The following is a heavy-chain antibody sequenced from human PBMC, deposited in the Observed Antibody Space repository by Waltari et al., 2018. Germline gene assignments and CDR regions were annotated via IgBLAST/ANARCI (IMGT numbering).Heavy chain of an antibody. D-gene: IGHD6-13*01. CDR2: INTILGGT. J-gene: IGHJ4*02. CDR3: ARSPPSYSSSWYFFEH. V-gene: IGHV1-2*02. CDR1: GYTFTGHY. Sequence: QVQLVQPGAEVTRPGASVKVSCKASGYTFTGHYIHWIRQAPGQGLEWMGWINTILGGTKFAQKFQGRITLTRDTSITTAYMELRRLTFDDTAVYYCARSPPSYSSSWYFFEHGGQGTLVTVSS.